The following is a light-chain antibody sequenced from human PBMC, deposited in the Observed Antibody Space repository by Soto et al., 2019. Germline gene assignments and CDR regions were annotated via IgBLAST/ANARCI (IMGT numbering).Light chain of an antibody. V-gene: IGLV2-8*01. Sequence: QSALTQPPSASGSPGQSVTISCTGTRSDVGGYNYVSWYQQHPGKAPKLMIYEVSKRPSGVPDRFSGSKSGNTASLTVSGLQAEDEADYYCISYAGSNNFGVFGTGTKLTVL. CDR3: ISYAGSNNFGV. CDR2: EVS. CDR1: RSDVGGYNY. J-gene: IGLJ1*01.